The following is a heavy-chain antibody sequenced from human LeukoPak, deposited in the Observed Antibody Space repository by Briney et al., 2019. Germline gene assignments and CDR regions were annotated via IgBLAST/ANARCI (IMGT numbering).Heavy chain of an antibody. V-gene: IGHV3-21*01. J-gene: IGHJ4*02. CDR3: ATAVSDDYGGNKPY. Sequence: GGSLRLSCAASGFTFSGYVMTWVRQAPGKGLECVSSITFSSSHIYYADSVKGRFTISRDNTKDSLYLQMNSLRVEDTAVYYCATAVSDDYGGNKPYWGQGTLVTVSS. CDR2: ITFSSSHI. CDR1: GFTFSGYV. D-gene: IGHD4-23*01.